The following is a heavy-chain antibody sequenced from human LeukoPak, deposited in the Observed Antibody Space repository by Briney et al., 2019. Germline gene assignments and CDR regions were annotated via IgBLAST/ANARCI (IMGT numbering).Heavy chain of an antibody. CDR3: AKDPSGVRFLEWLTGFDY. J-gene: IGHJ4*02. Sequence: PGGSLRLSCAASGFTFSSYAMSWVRQAPGKGLEWVSAISGSGGSTYYADSVKGRFTISRDNSKNTLYLQMNSLRAEDTAVYYCAKDPSGVRFLEWLTGFDYWGQGTLVTVSS. CDR1: GFTFSSYA. V-gene: IGHV3-23*01. D-gene: IGHD3-3*01. CDR2: ISGSGGST.